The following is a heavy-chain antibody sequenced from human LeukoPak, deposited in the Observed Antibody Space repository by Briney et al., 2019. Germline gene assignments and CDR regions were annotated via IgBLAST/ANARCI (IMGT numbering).Heavy chain of an antibody. V-gene: IGHV3-7*01. CDR2: IKQDGSEK. D-gene: IGHD3-3*01. CDR1: GFTFSSYW. CDR3: ARGRRNYDFWSGYYLMDV. J-gene: IGHJ6*03. Sequence: PGGSLRLSCAASGFTFSSYWMSWVRQAPGKGLEWVANIKQDGSEKYYVDSVKGRFTISRDNAKNSLYLQMNSLRAEDTAVYYCARGRRNYDFWSGYYLMDVWGKGTTVTVSS.